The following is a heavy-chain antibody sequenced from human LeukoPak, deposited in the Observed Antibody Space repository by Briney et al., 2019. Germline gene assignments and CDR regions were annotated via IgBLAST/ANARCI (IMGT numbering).Heavy chain of an antibody. CDR3: ARGSFQQLAAN. CDR1: GYTFNDYC. V-gene: IGHV1-2*02. D-gene: IGHD6-13*01. J-gene: IGHJ4*02. CDR2: INPKSGFT. Sequence: GASVKVSCKASGYTFNDYCIHWVRQAPGQGLEWMGYINPKSGFTLYAPKFQGRVTMTRDTSISTAYMELSRLRSDDTAVYYCARGSFQQLAANWGQGTLVTVSS.